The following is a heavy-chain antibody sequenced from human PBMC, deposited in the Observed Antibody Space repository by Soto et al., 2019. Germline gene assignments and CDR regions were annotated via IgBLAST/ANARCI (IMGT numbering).Heavy chain of an antibody. V-gene: IGHV4-31*03. D-gene: IGHD3-16*01. J-gene: IGHJ3*02. CDR1: GGSISSGGYY. CDR2: IYYSGST. Sequence: SETLSLTCTVSGGSISSGGYYWSWIRQHPGKGLEWIGYIYYSGSTYYDPSLKSRVTISVDTSKNQFSLKLSSVTAADTAVYYCARVTFGGNPTEEAFDIWGQGTMVTVSS. CDR3: ARVTFGGNPTEEAFDI.